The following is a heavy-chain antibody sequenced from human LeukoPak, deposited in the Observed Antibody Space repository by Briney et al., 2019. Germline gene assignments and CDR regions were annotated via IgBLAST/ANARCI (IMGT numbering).Heavy chain of an antibody. J-gene: IGHJ6*03. CDR1: GGTFSSYA. Sequence: SVKVSCKASGGTFSSYAISWVRQAPGQGLEWMGGIIPIFVTANYAQKFQGRVTITADESTSTAYMELSSLRSEDTAVYYCATCYYGSGSYFPYYYYYYMDVWGKGTTVTISS. D-gene: IGHD3-10*01. CDR3: ATCYYGSGSYFPYYYYYYMDV. CDR2: IIPIFVTA. V-gene: IGHV1-69*13.